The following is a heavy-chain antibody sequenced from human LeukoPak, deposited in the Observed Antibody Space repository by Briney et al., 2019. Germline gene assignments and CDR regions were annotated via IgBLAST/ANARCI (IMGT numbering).Heavy chain of an antibody. CDR3: SRAAPLSHFDY. Sequence: SETLSLTCTVSGGSINTFYWSWIRQPAGQGLEWIGRIYASGNTNYNPSLESRVTMSVDSSKNQFSLKLSSVTAADTAVYYCSRAAPLSHFDYWGQGALVTVSS. D-gene: IGHD2-2*01. CDR2: IYASGNT. J-gene: IGHJ4*02. V-gene: IGHV4-4*07. CDR1: GGSINTFY.